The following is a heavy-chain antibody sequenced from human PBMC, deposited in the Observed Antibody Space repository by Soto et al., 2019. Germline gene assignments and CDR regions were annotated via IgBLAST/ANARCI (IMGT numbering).Heavy chain of an antibody. J-gene: IGHJ3*02. D-gene: IGHD2-2*01. CDR3: ARANCISTSCLGLPKGSDAFDI. CDR2: INPNSGGT. CDR1: GYTLTGYY. Sequence: ASVKVSCKASGYTLTGYYMHWVRQAPGQGLEWMGWINPNSGGTNYAQKFQGWVTMTRDTSISTAYMELSRLRSDDTAVYYCARANCISTSCLGLPKGSDAFDIWGQGTMVTVSS. V-gene: IGHV1-2*04.